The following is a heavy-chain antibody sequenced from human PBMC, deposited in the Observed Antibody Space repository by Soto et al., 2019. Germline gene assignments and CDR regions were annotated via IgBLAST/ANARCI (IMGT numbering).Heavy chain of an antibody. Sequence: PGESLKISCQASGYVFTNYWINWVRQMPGKGLEWVGRIDPGDSETAYSRSLQGHVTISTDNSVNTAFLQWTSLKASDTAIYYCVRHIHNGNRHFDYGGQGTQVPVSS. J-gene: IGHJ4*02. V-gene: IGHV5-10-1*01. CDR2: IDPGDSET. CDR3: VRHIHNGNRHFDY. CDR1: GYVFTNYW. D-gene: IGHD2-8*01.